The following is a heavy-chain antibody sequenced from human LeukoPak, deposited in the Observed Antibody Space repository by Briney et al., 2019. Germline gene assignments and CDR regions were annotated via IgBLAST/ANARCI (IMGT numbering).Heavy chain of an antibody. CDR2: IIPILGIA. J-gene: IGHJ4*02. D-gene: IGHD6-13*01. CDR1: GGTFTSYA. V-gene: IGHV1-69*04. Sequence: SVKVSCKASGGTFTSYAISWVRQAPGQGLEWMGRIIPILGIANYAQKFQGRVTITADKSTSTAYMELSSLRSDDTAVYYCAGIAAAGGDYWGQGTLVTVSS. CDR3: AGIAAAGGDY.